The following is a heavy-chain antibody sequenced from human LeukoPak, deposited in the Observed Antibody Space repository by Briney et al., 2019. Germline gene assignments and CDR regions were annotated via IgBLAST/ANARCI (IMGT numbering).Heavy chain of an antibody. V-gene: IGHV3-48*01. J-gene: IGHJ2*01. Sequence: PGGSLRLSCAASGFTFSSYSMNWVRQAPGKGLEWVSYISSSSSTIYYADSVKGRFTISRDNAKNSLYLQMNSLRAEDTAVYYRARDSGIWYFDLWGRGTLVTVSS. CDR1: GFTFSSYS. CDR3: ARDSGIWYFDL. D-gene: IGHD1-14*01. CDR2: ISSSSSTI.